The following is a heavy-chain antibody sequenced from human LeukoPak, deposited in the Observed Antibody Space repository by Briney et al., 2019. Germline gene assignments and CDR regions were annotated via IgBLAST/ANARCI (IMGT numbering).Heavy chain of an antibody. CDR2: IWYDGSNK. V-gene: IGHV3-33*06. D-gene: IGHD6-13*01. CDR3: AKDLGFQQQLVRSGDY. J-gene: IGHJ4*02. CDR1: GFTFSSYG. Sequence: GRSLRLSCAASGFTFSSYGMHWVRQAPGKGLEWVAVIWYDGSNKYYADSVKGRFTISGDNSKNTLYLQMNSLRAEDTAVYYCAKDLGFQQQLVRSGDYWGQGTLVTVSS.